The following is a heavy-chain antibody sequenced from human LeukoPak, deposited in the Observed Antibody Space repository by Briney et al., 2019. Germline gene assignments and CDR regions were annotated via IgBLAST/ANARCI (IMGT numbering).Heavy chain of an antibody. V-gene: IGHV4-34*01. CDR3: ARGNILSGYCFDF. J-gene: IGHJ4*02. CDR1: GGSISGYC. CDR2: IHYTGGT. D-gene: IGHD3-9*01. Sequence: SETLSLTCAVYGGSISGYCWSWIRQPPGKGLEWVGEIHYTGGTSYNPSLKSRATISIDTSKNQLSLKLSSVTAADTAVYYCARGNILSGYCFDFWDQGALVTVSS.